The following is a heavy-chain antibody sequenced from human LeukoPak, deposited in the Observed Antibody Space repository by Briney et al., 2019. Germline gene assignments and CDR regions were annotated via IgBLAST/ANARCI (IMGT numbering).Heavy chain of an antibody. J-gene: IGHJ6*02. CDR1: GYTFTSYD. V-gene: IGHV1-8*01. CDR3: ASSRDDYYYYGMDV. CDR2: MNPNSGNT. Sequence: ASVKVSCKASGYTFTSYDVNWVRQATGQGLEWMGWMNPNSGNTGYAQKFQGRVTMTRNTSISTAYMELSSLRSEDTAVYYCASSRDDYYYYGMDVWGQGTTVTVSS.